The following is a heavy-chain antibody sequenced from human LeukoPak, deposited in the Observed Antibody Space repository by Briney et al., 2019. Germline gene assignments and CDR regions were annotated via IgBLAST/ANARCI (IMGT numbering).Heavy chain of an antibody. CDR2: IIPIFGTA. V-gene: IGHV1-69*13. J-gene: IGHJ6*02. D-gene: IGHD6-6*01. CDR1: GGTFSSYA. CDR3: AREYSSSTYYYYYGMDV. Sequence: GASVKVSCKASGGTFSSYAISWVRQAPGQGLEGMGGIIPIFGTANYAQKFQGRVTITADESTSTAYMELRSLRSEDTAVYYCAREYSSSTYYYYYGMDVWGQGTTVTVSS.